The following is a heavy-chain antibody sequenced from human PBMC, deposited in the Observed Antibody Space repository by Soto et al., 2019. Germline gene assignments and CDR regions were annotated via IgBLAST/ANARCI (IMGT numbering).Heavy chain of an antibody. Sequence: TSETLSLTCTVSGGSISSGDYYWSWIRRPPGKGLEWIGYIYYSGSTYYNPSLKSRVTISVDTSKNQFSLKLSSVTAADTAVYYCARARGYSYGYGFDYWGQGTLVTVS. CDR3: ARARGYSYGYGFDY. V-gene: IGHV4-30-4*01. D-gene: IGHD5-18*01. CDR2: IYYSGST. CDR1: GGSISSGDYY. J-gene: IGHJ4*02.